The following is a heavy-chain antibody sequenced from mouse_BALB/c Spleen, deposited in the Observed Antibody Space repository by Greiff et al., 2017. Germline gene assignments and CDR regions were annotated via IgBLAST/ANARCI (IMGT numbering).Heavy chain of an antibody. D-gene: IGHD1-1*01. J-gene: IGHJ2*01. CDR1: GFNIKDYY. Sequence: VQLQQSGAELVRPGALVKLSCKASGFNIKDYYMHWVKQRPEQGLEWIGWIDPENGNTIYDPKFQGKASITADTSSNTAYLQLSSLTSEDTAVYYCARDGSRPYWGQGTTLTVSS. CDR3: ARDGSRPY. CDR2: IDPENGNT. V-gene: IGHV14-1*02.